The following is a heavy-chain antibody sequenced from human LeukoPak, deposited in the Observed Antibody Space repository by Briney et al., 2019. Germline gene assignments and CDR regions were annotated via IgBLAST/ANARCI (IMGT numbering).Heavy chain of an antibody. CDR1: GFTFSSYW. CDR3: ARGPSCSSVSCYTTGLFDY. CDR2: IKQDGSEK. Sequence: SGGSLRLSCAASGFTFSSYWMSWVRQAPGKGLEWVANIKQDGSEKYYVDSVKGRFTISRDNAKNSLYLQMSSLRAEDTAVYYCARGPSCSSVSCYTTGLFDYWGRGTLVTVSS. D-gene: IGHD2-15*01. V-gene: IGHV3-7*01. J-gene: IGHJ4*02.